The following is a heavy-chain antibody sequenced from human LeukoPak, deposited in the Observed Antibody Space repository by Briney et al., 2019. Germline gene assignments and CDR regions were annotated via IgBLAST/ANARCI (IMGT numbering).Heavy chain of an antibody. D-gene: IGHD3-10*01. CDR1: GYSISSGYY. CDR3: ARSTTYYYGSGIGWTYDY. V-gene: IGHV4-38-2*02. J-gene: IGHJ4*02. Sequence: SETLSLTCTVSGYSISSGYYWGWIRQSPGKGLEWIGSIYNSGSTYYNPSLKSRITISVDTSKNQFSLRLRSVTAADTAVYYCARSTTYYYGSGIGWTYDYWGQGTLVTVSS. CDR2: IYNSGST.